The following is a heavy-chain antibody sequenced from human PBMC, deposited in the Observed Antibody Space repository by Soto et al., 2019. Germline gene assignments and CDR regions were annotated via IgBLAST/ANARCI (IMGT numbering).Heavy chain of an antibody. CDR3: FRDVGD. J-gene: IGHJ4*02. D-gene: IGHD3-3*01. CDR1: GNIFTSQY. Sequence: QVQLVQSGAEVKKPGPSVKVSCKVSGNIFTSQYMHWVRQAPGQGLEWMAMINPSGGRTSYAQMFQGRVTMTRDTSTSTVHMELSSLRSEDTAVYYCFRDVGDWGQGTLVTVSS. V-gene: IGHV1-46*03. CDR2: INPSGGRT.